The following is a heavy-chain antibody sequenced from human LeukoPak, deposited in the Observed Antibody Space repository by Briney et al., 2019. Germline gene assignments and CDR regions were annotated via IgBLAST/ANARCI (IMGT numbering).Heavy chain of an antibody. CDR2: MNPNSGNT. CDR3: ARNFNRVRPDY. CDR1: GYTFTSYD. V-gene: IGHV1-8*01. D-gene: IGHD3-10*01. Sequence: GASVKVSCKASGYTFTSYDINWVRQATGQGLEWMGWMNPNSGNTGYAQKFQGRVTMTRDTSISTAYMELSRLRSDDTAVYYCARNFNRVRPDYWGQGTLVTVSS. J-gene: IGHJ4*02.